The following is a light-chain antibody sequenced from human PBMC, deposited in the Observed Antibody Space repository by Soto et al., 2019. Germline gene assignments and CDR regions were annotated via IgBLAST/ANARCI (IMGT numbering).Light chain of an antibody. CDR2: SNN. J-gene: IGLJ1*01. CDR3: GAWDDGLDGRV. CDR1: RSNIGSNP. Sequence: QTVVTQPPSASGTPGQRVTISCSGSRSNIGSNPVTCYQQLPGTAPKRLLDSNNQPPSGVPDRFSGSRSGTTTSLAISGLQSEDEADYYCGAWDDGLDGRVFGTGTKVTVL. V-gene: IGLV1-44*01.